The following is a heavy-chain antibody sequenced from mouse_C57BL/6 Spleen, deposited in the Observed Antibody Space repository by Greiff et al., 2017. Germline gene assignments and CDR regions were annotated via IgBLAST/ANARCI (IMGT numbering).Heavy chain of an antibody. D-gene: IGHD3-3*01. CDR1: GYTFTSYW. Sequence: VQLQQPGAELVRPGSSVKLSCKASGYTFTSYWMHWVKQRPIQGLEWIGNIDPSDSDTHYNQKFKDKATLTVDKSSSTAYMQLSSLTSEDSAVYYCARGGPDYWGQGTTLTVSS. J-gene: IGHJ2*01. CDR2: IDPSDSDT. V-gene: IGHV1-52*01. CDR3: ARGGPDY.